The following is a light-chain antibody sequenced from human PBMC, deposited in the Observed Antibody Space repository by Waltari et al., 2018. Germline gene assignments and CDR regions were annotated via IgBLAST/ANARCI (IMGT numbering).Light chain of an antibody. CDR2: KAS. J-gene: IGKJ2*01. CDR1: QSILTW. CDR3: QQYSSHYT. Sequence: DIQMTQSPSTLSASVGARVTITCRASQSILTWFAWYQQKPGKAPKLLIYKASNLQSGVPSRFSGSGSGTEFTLTISSLQPDDFATYYCQQYSSHYTFGQGTKLEIK. V-gene: IGKV1-5*03.